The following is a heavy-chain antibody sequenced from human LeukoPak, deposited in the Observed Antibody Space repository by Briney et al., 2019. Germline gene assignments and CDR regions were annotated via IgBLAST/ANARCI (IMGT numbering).Heavy chain of an antibody. Sequence: GGSLRLSCVASGFTFRSYTMNWVRQAPGKGLEWVSSISSSSSDIYYAESVKGRFTSSRDNAKSSLYVQMNSLRAEDTAVYYCVREGYYRGRPLDLWGQGTMVTVS. J-gene: IGHJ3*01. D-gene: IGHD3-22*01. CDR3: VREGYYRGRPLDL. V-gene: IGHV3-21*06. CDR2: ISSSSSDI. CDR1: GFTFRSYT.